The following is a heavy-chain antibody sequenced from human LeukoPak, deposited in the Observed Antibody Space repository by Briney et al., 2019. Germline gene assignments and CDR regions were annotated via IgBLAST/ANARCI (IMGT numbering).Heavy chain of an antibody. CDR1: GGSFSGYY. CDR2: INHSGST. Sequence: PSETLSLTCAVYGGSFSGYYWSWIRQPPGKGLEWIGEINHSGSTNYNPSLKSRVTISVDTSKNQFSLKLSSVTAADTAVYYCARGRDIVVVPAAYFDYWGQGTLVTVPS. J-gene: IGHJ4*02. D-gene: IGHD2-2*01. V-gene: IGHV4-34*01. CDR3: ARGRDIVVVPAAYFDY.